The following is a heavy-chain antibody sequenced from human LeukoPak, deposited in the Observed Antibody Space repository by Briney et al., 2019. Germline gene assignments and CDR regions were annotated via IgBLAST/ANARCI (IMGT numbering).Heavy chain of an antibody. CDR1: GFTFSSYW. CDR2: IKQDGSEK. J-gene: IGHJ4*02. D-gene: IGHD3-3*01. Sequence: PGGSLRLSCAASGFTFSSYWMSWVRQAPGKGLEWVANIKQDGSEKYYVDSVKGRFTISRDNAKNSLYLQMNSLRAEDTAVYYCARDRFNDFWSGYYSKIAFDYWGQGTLVTVSS. CDR3: ARDRFNDFWSGYYSKIAFDY. V-gene: IGHV3-7*01.